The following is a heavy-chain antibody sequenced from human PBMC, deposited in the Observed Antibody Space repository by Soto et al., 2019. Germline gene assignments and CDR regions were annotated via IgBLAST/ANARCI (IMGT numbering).Heavy chain of an antibody. CDR1: GFTFSTYR. J-gene: IGHJ4*02. CDR3: ARDEIEGYFDY. Sequence: EVQLVESGGGLVQPGGSLRLSCAVSGFTFSTYRMNWVRQAPGKGLEWISYISSSSSTIYYADSVKGRFTISRDNAKNSLYLQMNSLTDEDTAVYYCARDEIEGYFDYWGQGTLVTVSS. CDR2: ISSSSSTI. V-gene: IGHV3-48*02.